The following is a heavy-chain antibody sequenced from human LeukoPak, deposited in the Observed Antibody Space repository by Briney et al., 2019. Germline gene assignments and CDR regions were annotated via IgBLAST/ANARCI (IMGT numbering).Heavy chain of an antibody. CDR3: AHSPKCYYFDY. Sequence: SGPTLVKPTQTLTLTCTFSGFSLTTRNLAVAWIRQPPGKALEWLALIYWDDDKRYSPSLESRLTISKDTSKNQVILTMTNMDPVDTATYYCAHSPKCYYFDYWGQGALVTVSS. J-gene: IGHJ4*02. CDR1: GFSLTTRNLA. CDR2: IYWDDDK. V-gene: IGHV2-5*02. D-gene: IGHD3-10*02.